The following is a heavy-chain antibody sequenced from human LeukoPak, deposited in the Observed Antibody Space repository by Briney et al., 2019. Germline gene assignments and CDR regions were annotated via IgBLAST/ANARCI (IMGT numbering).Heavy chain of an antibody. J-gene: IGHJ4*02. D-gene: IGHD6-13*01. Sequence: SETLSLTCTVSGGSISSYYWSWIRQPPGKGLEWIGYIYYSGSTNYNPSLKSRVTISVDTSKNQFSLKLSSVTAADTAVYYCARQPIAAAGTDYWGQGTLVTVSS. CDR2: IYYSGST. CDR3: ARQPIAAAGTDY. V-gene: IGHV4-59*08. CDR1: GGSISSYY.